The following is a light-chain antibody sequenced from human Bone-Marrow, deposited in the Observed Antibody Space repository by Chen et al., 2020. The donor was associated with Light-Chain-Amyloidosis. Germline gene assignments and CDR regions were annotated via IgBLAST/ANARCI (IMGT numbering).Light chain of an antibody. CDR3: QSADSSGTYEVI. J-gene: IGLJ2*01. V-gene: IGLV3-25*03. CDR2: RDT. CDR1: DLPTKY. Sequence: SYDLTQPPSVSVSPGQTARITCSGDDLPTKYAYWYQQKPGQAPVMVIHRDTERPSGISERFSGYSSGTTATLTISGVQAEDEADYHCQSADSSGTYEVIFGGGTKLTVL.